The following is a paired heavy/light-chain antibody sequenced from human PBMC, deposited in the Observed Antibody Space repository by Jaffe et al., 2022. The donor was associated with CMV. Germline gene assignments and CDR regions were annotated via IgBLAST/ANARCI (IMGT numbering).Heavy chain of an antibody. D-gene: IGHD1-26*01. J-gene: IGHJ5*02. CDR2: VHYSGST. Sequence: QLQLQESGPGLVKPSETLSLTCAVSGASISNSRYYWGWIRQPPGKGLEWIGSVHYSGSTHYNPSLKSRVTISADTSKNQFSLRLSSVTAADTAVFYCGRHLAGSTWADNWFDPWGQGTLVTVSS. V-gene: IGHV4-39*01. CDR3: GRHLAGSTWADNWFDP. CDR1: GASISNSRYY.
Light chain of an antibody. CDR1: SLPKQY. Sequence: SHELTQPPSVSVSPGQTAKITCSGDSLPKQYAYWYQQRPGQAPVMVVYKDTKRPSGIPERMSGSSAGTTVTLTISGVQAEDEADYYCQSADSSGTYPVFGGGTKVTVL. J-gene: IGLJ2*01. CDR3: QSADSSGTYPV. CDR2: KDT. V-gene: IGLV3-25*03.